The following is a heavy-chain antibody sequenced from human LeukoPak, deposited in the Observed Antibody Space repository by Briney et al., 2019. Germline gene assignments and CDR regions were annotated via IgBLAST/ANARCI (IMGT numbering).Heavy chain of an antibody. Sequence: GGSLRLSCAASGFTFSSYAMSWVRQAPGKGLEWVSAISSSGGSTYYADSVKGRFTIPRDNSKNTLYLQMNSLRAEDTAVYYCAKDGFRWLVRGIYYYYYMDVWGKGTTVTVSS. CDR2: ISSSGGST. CDR1: GFTFSSYA. CDR3: AKDGFRWLVRGIYYYYYMDV. V-gene: IGHV3-23*01. D-gene: IGHD6-19*01. J-gene: IGHJ6*03.